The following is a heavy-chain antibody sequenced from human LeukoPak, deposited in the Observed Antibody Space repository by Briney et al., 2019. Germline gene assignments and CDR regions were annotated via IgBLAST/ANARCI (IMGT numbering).Heavy chain of an antibody. CDR2: IKQDGSEK. V-gene: IGHV3-7*01. D-gene: IGHD5-24*01. CDR1: GFTFSSYW. J-gene: IGHJ4*02. CDR3: ARVSGYKPLIFDY. Sequence: GGSLRLSCAASGFTFSSYWMSWVRQAPGKGLEWVANIKQDGSEKYYVDSVKGRSTISRDNAKNSLYLQMNSLRAEDTAVYYCARVSGYKPLIFDYWGQGTLVTVSS.